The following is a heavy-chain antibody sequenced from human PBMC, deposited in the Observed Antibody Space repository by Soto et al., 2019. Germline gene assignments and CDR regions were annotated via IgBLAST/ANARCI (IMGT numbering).Heavy chain of an antibody. Sequence: GGSLRLSCAASGFTFSSYAMSWVRQAPGKGLEWVSAISGSGGSTYYADSVKGRFTISRDNSKNTLYLQMNSLRAEDTALYYCAKEGGGYSYGYRSPYYFDYWGQGTLVTVSS. J-gene: IGHJ4*02. CDR2: ISGSGGST. CDR3: AKEGGGYSYGYRSPYYFDY. D-gene: IGHD5-18*01. CDR1: GFTFSSYA. V-gene: IGHV3-23*01.